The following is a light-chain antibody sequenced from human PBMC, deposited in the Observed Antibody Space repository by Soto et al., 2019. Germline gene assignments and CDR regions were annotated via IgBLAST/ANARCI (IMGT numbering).Light chain of an antibody. CDR3: CSYAGSSTLV. CDR1: SSDVGSYNV. CDR2: EGS. J-gene: IGLJ2*01. Sequence: QSVLTQPASVSGSPGQSITISCTGTSSDVGSYNVVSWYQHHPGKAPKLMIYEGSKRPSGVSNRFSGSKSGNTASLTISGLQAEDEADYYCCSYAGSSTLVFGGGTKLTVL. V-gene: IGLV2-23*01.